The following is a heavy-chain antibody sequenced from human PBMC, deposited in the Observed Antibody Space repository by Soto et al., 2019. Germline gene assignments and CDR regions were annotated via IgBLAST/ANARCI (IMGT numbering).Heavy chain of an antibody. CDR1: GGSISSGGYS. D-gene: IGHD3-10*01. Sequence: PSETLSLTCTVSGGSISSGGYSWSWIRQPPGKGLEWIGYISHSGSTYYNPSLKSRVTISVDRSKNQFSLKLSSVTAADTAVYYCATQNPGSYHFDHWGQGHPVTVSS. CDR3: ATQNPGSYHFDH. CDR2: ISHSGST. J-gene: IGHJ4*02. V-gene: IGHV4-30-2*01.